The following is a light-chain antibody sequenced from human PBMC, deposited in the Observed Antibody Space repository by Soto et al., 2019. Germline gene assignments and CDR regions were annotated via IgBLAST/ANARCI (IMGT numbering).Light chain of an antibody. V-gene: IGKV3-20*01. J-gene: IGKJ2*01. CDR1: QSVSSSSY. Sequence: EIVLTQSPGTLSLSPGERATLSCRASQSVSSSSYLAWYQQKPGQAPRLLIYVASSRATGIPDRFSGSGPATDFTLTISRLEPEDFAVYYCRQYGSSPSYTFGQGTKLEIK. CDR3: RQYGSSPSYT. CDR2: VAS.